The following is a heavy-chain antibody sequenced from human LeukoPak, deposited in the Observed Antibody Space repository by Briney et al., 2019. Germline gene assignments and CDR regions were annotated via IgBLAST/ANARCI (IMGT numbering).Heavy chain of an antibody. J-gene: IGHJ5*02. CDR1: GGSISSGDYY. D-gene: IGHD3-22*01. CDR2: MYYGGST. CDR3: ARPYYYDSRIDP. V-gene: IGHV4-30-4*01. Sequence: SETLSLTCTVSGGSISSGDYYWSWIRQSPGKGLEWIGYMYYGGSTYYNPSLKSRVVISVDTSKNQFSLKLSSVTAADTAVYYCARPYYYDSRIDPWGQGILVTVSS.